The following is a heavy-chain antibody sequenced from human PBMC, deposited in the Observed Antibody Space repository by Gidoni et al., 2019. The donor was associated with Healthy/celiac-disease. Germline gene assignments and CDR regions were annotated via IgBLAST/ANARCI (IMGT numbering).Heavy chain of an antibody. J-gene: IGHJ6*02. CDR3: AKEGPIGTVSELLWFGELFPYYYGMDV. Sequence: QVQLVESGGGVVQPGRSLRLSCAASGFTFSSYGMHWVRQAPGKGLEWVAVISYDGSNKYYADSVKGRFTISRDNSKNTLYLQMNSLRAEDTAVYYCAKEGPIGTVSELLWFGELFPYYYGMDVWGQGTTVTVSS. CDR2: ISYDGSNK. CDR1: GFTFSSYG. V-gene: IGHV3-30*18. D-gene: IGHD3-10*01.